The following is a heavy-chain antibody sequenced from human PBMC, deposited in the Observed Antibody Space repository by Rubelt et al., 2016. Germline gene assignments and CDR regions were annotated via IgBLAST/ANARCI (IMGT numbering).Heavy chain of an antibody. V-gene: IGHV4-39*06. J-gene: IGHJ5*02. CDR1: GDSINSGLSH. D-gene: IGHD2-15*01. CDR2: IFHSGST. CDR3: ARRPHCSGVRTCYTRWFDP. Sequence: RLQLQESGPGLVKPSETLSLTCTVSGDSINSGLSHWGWIRQPPGKGLEWIGSIFHSGSTYYNPSLRSLVTISVYTSKNRFSLKLSSVSAADTAVYYCARRPHCSGVRTCYTRWFDPWGQGTLVTVSS.